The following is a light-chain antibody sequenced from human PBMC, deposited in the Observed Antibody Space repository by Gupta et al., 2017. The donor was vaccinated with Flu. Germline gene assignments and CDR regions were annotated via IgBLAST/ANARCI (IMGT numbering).Light chain of an antibody. J-gene: IGLJ3*02. CDR3: ATWDNNLRGV. CDR1: IGYNF. CDR2: DTN. V-gene: IGLV1-51*01. Sequence: IGYNFVSWYQQVPGTAPKLLIYDTNKRPSGLPDRFSGSKSGTSATLRIPGLQTGAEADYYCATWDNNLRGVFGGGTKLTVL.